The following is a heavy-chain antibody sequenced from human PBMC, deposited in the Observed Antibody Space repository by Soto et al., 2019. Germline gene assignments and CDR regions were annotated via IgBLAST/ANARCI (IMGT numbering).Heavy chain of an antibody. CDR2: INAANGDT. Sequence: GASVKVSCKASGYTFTSYGIHWVRQAPGQRLEWMGWINAANGDTKYSPKFQGRVTITRDTSASTAYMELSSLRSEDTAVYSCVRRHVSATGIDWFDPWGQGTLVTVSS. D-gene: IGHD6-13*01. CDR3: VRRHVSATGIDWFDP. V-gene: IGHV1-3*01. J-gene: IGHJ5*02. CDR1: GYTFTSYG.